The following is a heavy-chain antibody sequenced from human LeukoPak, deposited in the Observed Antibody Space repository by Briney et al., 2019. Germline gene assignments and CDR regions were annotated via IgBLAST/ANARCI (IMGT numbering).Heavy chain of an antibody. CDR3: AGWDPSSTTFDY. V-gene: IGHV4-34*01. CDR1: GGSFSGYY. Sequence: SETLSLTCAVYGGSFSGYYWSWIRQPPGKGLEWIGEINHSGSTNYNPSLKSRVTISVDTSKNQFSLKLSSVTAADTAVYYCAGWDPSSTTFDYWGQGTLVTVSS. D-gene: IGHD5/OR15-5a*01. J-gene: IGHJ4*02. CDR2: INHSGST.